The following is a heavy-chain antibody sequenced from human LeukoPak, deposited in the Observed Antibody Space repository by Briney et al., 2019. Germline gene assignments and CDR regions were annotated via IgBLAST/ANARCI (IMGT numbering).Heavy chain of an antibody. CDR2: IYYSGST. J-gene: IGHJ3*02. V-gene: IGHV4-39*07. CDR3: AGPYSSSWYGDAFDI. CDR1: GGSISSSSYY. D-gene: IGHD6-13*01. Sequence: SETLSLTCTVSGGSISSSSYYWGWIRQPPGKGLEWIGSIYYSGSTYYNPSLESRVTISVDTSKNQFSLKLSSVTAADTAVYYCAGPYSSSWYGDAFDIWGQGTMVTVSS.